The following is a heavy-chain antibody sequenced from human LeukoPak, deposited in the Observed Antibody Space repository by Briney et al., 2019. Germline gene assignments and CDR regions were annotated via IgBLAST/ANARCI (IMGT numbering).Heavy chain of an antibody. CDR1: GGSIRSYY. J-gene: IGHJ4*02. CDR3: ASLPLELFFDY. Sequence: SETLSLTCTVSGGSIRSYYWSWIRQPPGKGLEWIGYIYYSGSTNSNPSLKSRVTISVDTSKDQFSLKLSSVTAADTAVYYCASLPLELFFDYWGQGTLVTVSS. V-gene: IGHV4-59*08. D-gene: IGHD1-7*01. CDR2: IYYSGST.